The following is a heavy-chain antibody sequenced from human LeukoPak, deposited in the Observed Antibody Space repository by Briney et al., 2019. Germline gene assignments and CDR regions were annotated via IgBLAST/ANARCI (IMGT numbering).Heavy chain of an antibody. D-gene: IGHD2-2*01. CDR3: ARGSVGVVVPAVVLGEYYFNY. Sequence: GASVNVSCKASGYTFTGYYMHWGREAPGQGIGWMGLISPNIGGTNYAQQFQGRVTMTRATSISTAYMELSRLRSDDTAVYYCARGSVGVVVPAVVLGEYYFNYWGQGTLVTVSS. CDR2: ISPNIGGT. V-gene: IGHV1-2*02. J-gene: IGHJ4*02. CDR1: GYTFTGYY.